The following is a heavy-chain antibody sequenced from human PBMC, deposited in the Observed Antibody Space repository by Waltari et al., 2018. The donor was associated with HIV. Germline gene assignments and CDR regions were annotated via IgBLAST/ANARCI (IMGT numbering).Heavy chain of an antibody. Sequence: QVQLQQWGAGLLKPSETLSLTCAVYGGSFSGYYWSWIRQPPGKGLEWIGEINHSGSTNYNPSLRSRVTISVDTSKNQFSLKLSSVTAADTAVYYCARGDKVMATTGGYYFDYWGQGTLVTVSS. CDR1: GGSFSGYY. CDR2: INHSGST. CDR3: ARGDKVMATTGGYYFDY. J-gene: IGHJ4*02. D-gene: IGHD2-21*01. V-gene: IGHV4-34*01.